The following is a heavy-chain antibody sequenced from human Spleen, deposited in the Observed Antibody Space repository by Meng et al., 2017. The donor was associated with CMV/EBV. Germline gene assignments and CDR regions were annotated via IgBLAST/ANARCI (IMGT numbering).Heavy chain of an antibody. J-gene: IGHJ4*02. D-gene: IGHD5-12*01. CDR2: IYQTGKT. CDR3: AREGYGGSTLDY. Sequence: SETLSLTCTVSGDSIRRSSYYWDWIRQPPGKGLEWIGHIYQTGKTYSNPSLKSRVTISVDTSKNQFSLKLNSVTAADTAVYYCAREGYGGSTLDYWGLGILVTVSS. CDR1: GDSIRRSSYY. V-gene: IGHV4-39*07.